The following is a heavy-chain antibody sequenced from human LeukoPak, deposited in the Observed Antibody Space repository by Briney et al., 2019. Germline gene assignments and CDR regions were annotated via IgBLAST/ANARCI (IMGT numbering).Heavy chain of an antibody. CDR2: IHYSGST. CDR1: GGSISSYY. J-gene: IGHJ6*02. D-gene: IGHD3-22*01. Sequence: SETLSLTCTVSGGSISSYYWSWIRQPPGEGLEWIGYIHYSGSTNYNPSLKSRVTISVDTSKNQFSLKLSSVTAADTAVYYCATSTKGYYGDYYYYGMDVWGQGTTVTVSS. CDR3: ATSTKGYYGDYYYYGMDV. V-gene: IGHV4-59*08.